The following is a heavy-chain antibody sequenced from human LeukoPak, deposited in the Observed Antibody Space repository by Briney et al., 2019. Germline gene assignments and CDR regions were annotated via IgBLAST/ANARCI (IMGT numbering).Heavy chain of an antibody. CDR1: GFTFDDYA. J-gene: IGHJ4*02. D-gene: IGHD5-18*01. CDR2: ISWNSGSI. Sequence: GGSLRLSCAASGFTFDDYAMHWVRQAPGKGLEWVSGISWNSGSIGYADSVKGRFTISRDNSKNTLYLQMNSLRAEDTAVYYCAKDLNTAMVDGDYWGQGTLVTVSS. CDR3: AKDLNTAMVDGDY. V-gene: IGHV3-9*01.